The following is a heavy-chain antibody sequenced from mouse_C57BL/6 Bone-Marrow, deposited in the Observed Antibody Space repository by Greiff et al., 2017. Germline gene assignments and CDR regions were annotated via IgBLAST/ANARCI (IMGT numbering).Heavy chain of an antibody. CDR3: ARYYYGSTPFDY. Sequence: EVKLVESGGGLVQPGGSLSLSCAASGFTFTDYYMSWVRQPPGKALEWLGFIRNKANGYTTEYSASVKGRFTISRDNSQSILYLQMNALRAEDSATYYCARYYYGSTPFDYWGQGTTLTVSS. V-gene: IGHV7-3*01. CDR2: IRNKANGYTT. D-gene: IGHD1-1*01. CDR1: GFTFTDYY. J-gene: IGHJ2*01.